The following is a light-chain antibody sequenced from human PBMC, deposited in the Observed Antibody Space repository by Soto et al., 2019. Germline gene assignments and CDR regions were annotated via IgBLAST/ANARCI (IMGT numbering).Light chain of an antibody. CDR1: SSDVGGYNY. J-gene: IGLJ2*01. V-gene: IGLV2-8*01. Sequence: QSVLTQPPSASGSPGQSVTISCTGTSSDVGGYNYVSWYQQHPGKAPTLMIYEVSKRPSGVPDRFSGSKSGNTASLTVSGLQAEDEADYYCSSYAGSNNLFGGGTKLTVL. CDR3: SSYAGSNNL. CDR2: EVS.